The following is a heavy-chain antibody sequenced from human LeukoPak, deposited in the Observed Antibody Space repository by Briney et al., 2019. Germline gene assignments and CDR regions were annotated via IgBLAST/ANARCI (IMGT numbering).Heavy chain of an antibody. CDR2: FSGGGDS. CDR3: GKEVERHFDLKY. V-gene: IGHV3-23*01. Sequence: GGSLRLSCAASGFTSGIYAVSWVRQAPGKGLEWVSAFSGGGDSYYADSVKGRFTISRDNSKKILYLQMNSLRAEDTAVYYCGKEVERHFDLKYWGQGTLVTVSS. CDR1: GFTSGIYA. J-gene: IGHJ4*02.